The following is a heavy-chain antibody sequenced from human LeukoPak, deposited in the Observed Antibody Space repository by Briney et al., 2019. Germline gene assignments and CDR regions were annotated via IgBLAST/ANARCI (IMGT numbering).Heavy chain of an antibody. V-gene: IGHV4-39*07. CDR1: GGSISSYY. CDR3: ARESQTGGGWYFDL. D-gene: IGHD3-16*01. CDR2: IYYSGST. J-gene: IGHJ2*01. Sequence: PSETLSLTCTVSGGSISSYYWGWIRQPPGKGLEWIGSIYYSGSTYYNPSLKSRVTISVDTSKNQFSLKLSSVTAADTAVYYCARESQTGGGWYFDLWGRGTLVTVSS.